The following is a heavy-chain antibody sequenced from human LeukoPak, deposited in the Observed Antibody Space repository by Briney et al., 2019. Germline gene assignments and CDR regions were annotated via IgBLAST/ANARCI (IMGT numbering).Heavy chain of an antibody. D-gene: IGHD6-13*01. V-gene: IGHV3-48*04. Sequence: GSLRLSCAASGFTFSSYSMNWVRQAPGKELEWVSYISSSSSTIYYADSVKGRFTISRDNAKNSLYLQMNSLRAEDMAVYYCARVPHSWVLAAAGTGGFDYWGQGTLVTVSS. J-gene: IGHJ4*02. CDR3: ARVPHSWVLAAAGTGGFDY. CDR2: ISSSSSTI. CDR1: GFTFSSYS.